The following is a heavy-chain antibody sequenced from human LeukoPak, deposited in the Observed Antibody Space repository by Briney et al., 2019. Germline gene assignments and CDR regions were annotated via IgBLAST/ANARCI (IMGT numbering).Heavy chain of an antibody. D-gene: IGHD5-18*01. CDR3: ARGWLRGYSYGHDY. J-gene: IGHJ4*02. CDR1: GGSFSGYY. CDR2: INHSGST. V-gene: IGHV4-34*01. Sequence: SETLSLTCAVYGGSFSGYYWSWIRQPPGKGLEWIGEINHSGSTNYNPSLKSRVTISVDTSKSQFSLKLSSVTAADTAVYYCARGWLRGYSYGHDYWGQGTLVTVSS.